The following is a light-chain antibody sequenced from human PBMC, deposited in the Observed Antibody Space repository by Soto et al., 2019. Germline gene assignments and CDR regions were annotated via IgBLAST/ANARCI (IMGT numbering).Light chain of an antibody. J-gene: IGLJ2*01. V-gene: IGLV2-8*01. Sequence: QSALTQPPSASGSPGQSVTISCTGTSSDFGRYDYVSWYQQHPGKAPKLMIYEVTKRPSGVPDRFSASKSGNTASLTVSGLQAEDEADYYCSSYAGFNNVVFGGGTKVTVL. CDR3: SSYAGFNNVV. CDR1: SSDFGRYDY. CDR2: EVT.